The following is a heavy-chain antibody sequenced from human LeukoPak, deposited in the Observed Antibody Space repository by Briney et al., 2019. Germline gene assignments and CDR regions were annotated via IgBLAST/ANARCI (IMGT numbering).Heavy chain of an antibody. J-gene: IGHJ4*02. CDR3: ASSTMVRGVNDY. D-gene: IGHD3-10*01. Sequence: ASVKVSCKASGYTFTSYGISWVRQAPGQGLEWMGWISAYNGNTNYAQKFQGRVTMTRNTSISTAYMELSSLRSEDTAVYYCASSTMVRGVNDYWGQGTLVTVSS. CDR1: GYTFTSYG. V-gene: IGHV1-18*01. CDR2: ISAYNGNT.